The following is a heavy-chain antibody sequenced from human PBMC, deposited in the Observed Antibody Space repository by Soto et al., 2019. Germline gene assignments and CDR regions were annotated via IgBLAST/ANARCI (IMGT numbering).Heavy chain of an antibody. D-gene: IGHD1-26*01. V-gene: IGHV3-30*18. CDR1: GFTFSSYG. CDR2: ISYDGSNK. CDR3: AEDGGSYDLAIAFDY. Sequence: QVQLVESGGGMVQPGRSLRLSCAASGFTFSSYGMHWVHQAPGKGLEWVAVISYDGSNKYYADSVKGRFTISRDNSKNTLYLQMNSLRAEDTAVYYCAEDGGSYDLAIAFDYWGQGTLVTVSS. J-gene: IGHJ4*02.